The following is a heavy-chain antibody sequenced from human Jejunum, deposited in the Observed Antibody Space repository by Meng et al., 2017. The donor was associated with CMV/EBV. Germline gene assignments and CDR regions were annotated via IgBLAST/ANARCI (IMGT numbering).Heavy chain of an antibody. CDR3: ARGRRIAARSYWFDP. J-gene: IGHJ5*02. CDR1: YTFTNYD. Sequence: YTFTNYDINWVRQATGQGLEWMGWMNPNSGNTGYAQKFQGRVTMTRNTSISTAYMELSSLRSEDTAVYYCARGRRIAARSYWFDPWGQGTLVTVSS. D-gene: IGHD6-6*01. V-gene: IGHV1-8*01. CDR2: MNPNSGNT.